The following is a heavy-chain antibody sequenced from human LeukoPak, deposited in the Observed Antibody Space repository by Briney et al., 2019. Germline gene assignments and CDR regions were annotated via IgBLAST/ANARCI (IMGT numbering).Heavy chain of an antibody. CDR2: INPNSGGT. J-gene: IGHJ6*02. CDR1: GYTFTDYY. V-gene: IGHV1-2*02. CDR3: ATHYLIYYYGMDV. Sequence: ASVKVSCKASGYTFTDYYMHWVRQAPGQGLEWMGWINPNSGGTNYAQKFQGRVTMTRDTSISTAYMGLSRLRSDDTAVYYCATHYLIYYYGMDVWGQGTTVTVSS. D-gene: IGHD1-26*01.